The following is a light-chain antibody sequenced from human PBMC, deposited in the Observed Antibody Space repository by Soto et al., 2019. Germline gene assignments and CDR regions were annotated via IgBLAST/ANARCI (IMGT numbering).Light chain of an antibody. V-gene: IGLV2-8*01. Sequence: QSALTQPPSASGSPGQSVTISCTGTSSDVGGYNYVSWYQQHPGTAPKLMIYEVIKRPSGVPDRFSGSKSDNRASLTVSGLQAEDEDDYSCCSYAASNNWVFGGGTKLTVL. CDR3: CSYAASNNWV. CDR2: EVI. J-gene: IGLJ3*02. CDR1: SSDVGGYNY.